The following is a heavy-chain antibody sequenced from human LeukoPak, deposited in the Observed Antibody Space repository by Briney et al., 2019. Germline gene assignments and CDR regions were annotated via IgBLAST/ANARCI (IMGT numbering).Heavy chain of an antibody. V-gene: IGHV4-59*01. CDR3: ARSPSLNWFDP. CDR2: IYYSGST. Sequence: SETLSLTCTVSGGSISSYYWSWIRQPPGKGLEWIGYIYYSGSTNYNPSLKSRVTISVDTSKNQFSLKLSSVTAADTAVYYCARSPSLNWFDPWAREPWSPSPQ. J-gene: IGHJ5*02. CDR1: GGSISSYY.